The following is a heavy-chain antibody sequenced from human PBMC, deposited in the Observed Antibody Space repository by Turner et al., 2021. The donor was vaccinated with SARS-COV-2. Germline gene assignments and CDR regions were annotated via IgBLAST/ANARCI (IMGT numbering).Heavy chain of an antibody. CDR1: GFTLSTYS. D-gene: IGHD3-3*01. V-gene: IGHV3-48*01. CDR2: ISGTTTTI. J-gene: IGHJ4*02. CDR3: AREHYDFWSGYFY. Sequence: EVQMVESGGGWVPPEGSLSLSCAASGFTLSTYSMSWGRQAPGKGPEWVSYISGTTTTIYYADSVKGRFTIYRDNAKNSLYLQMNNLRAEDTAMYYCAREHYDFWSGYFYWGQGTLVTVSS.